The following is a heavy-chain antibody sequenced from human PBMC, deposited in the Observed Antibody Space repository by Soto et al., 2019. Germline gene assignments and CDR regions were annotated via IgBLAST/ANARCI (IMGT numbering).Heavy chain of an antibody. CDR2: INAGVDGT. Sequence: QVQLVQSGPEMMQPGASVKVSCKASGYASLSYAMHWVRQVHGQVYEWLGWINAGVDGTMYSERFQGRVRITRDTSANTVYMELNALTSEDKAVYYCAREVPGVTSFDFWGQGTRVIVSS. CDR3: AREVPGVTSFDF. J-gene: IGHJ4*02. V-gene: IGHV1-3*01. CDR1: GYASLSYA. D-gene: IGHD3-10*01.